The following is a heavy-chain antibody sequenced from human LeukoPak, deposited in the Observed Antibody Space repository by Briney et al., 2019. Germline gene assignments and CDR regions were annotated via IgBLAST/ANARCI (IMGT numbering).Heavy chain of an antibody. CDR3: ARGRAARGFDY. Sequence: SETLSLTCAVYGGSLSGYYWSWIRQPPGKGLEWIGEINHSGSTNYNPSLKSRVTISVDTSKNQFSLKLSSVTAADTAVYYCARGRAARGFDYWGQGTLVTVSS. CDR1: GGSLSGYY. J-gene: IGHJ4*02. CDR2: INHSGST. D-gene: IGHD6-6*01. V-gene: IGHV4-34*01.